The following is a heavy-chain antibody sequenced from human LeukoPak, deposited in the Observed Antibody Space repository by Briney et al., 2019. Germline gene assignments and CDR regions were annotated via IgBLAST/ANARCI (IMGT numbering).Heavy chain of an antibody. D-gene: IGHD3-10*01. CDR1: GGSISSSNW. Sequence: SETLSLTCAVSGGSISSSNWWSWVRQPPGKGLEWIGEIYHSGSTNYNPSLKSRVTISVDTSKNQFSLKLSSVTAADTAVYYCARDWLGMRDAFDIWGQGTMVTVSS. J-gene: IGHJ3*02. CDR2: IYHSGST. CDR3: ARDWLGMRDAFDI. V-gene: IGHV4-4*02.